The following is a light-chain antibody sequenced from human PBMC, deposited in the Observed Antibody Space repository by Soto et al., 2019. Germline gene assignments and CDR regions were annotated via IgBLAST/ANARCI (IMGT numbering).Light chain of an antibody. V-gene: IGKV3-11*01. Sequence: EIVLTQSPATLSLSPGERATHSCRASQSVSSYLAWYQQKPGQAPRLLIYDASNRATGIPARFSGSGSGTDFNLTISSLGPEDFAVYYCQQRSNWPTFGGGTKVEIK. J-gene: IGKJ4*01. CDR2: DAS. CDR1: QSVSSY. CDR3: QQRSNWPT.